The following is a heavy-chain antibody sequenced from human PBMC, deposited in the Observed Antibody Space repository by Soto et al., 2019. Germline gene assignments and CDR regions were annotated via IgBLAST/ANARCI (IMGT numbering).Heavy chain of an antibody. J-gene: IGHJ4*02. CDR3: ARVAPTVTSLTFDY. V-gene: IGHV4-4*02. Sequence: SETLSLTCAVSSGSISSSNWWSWVRQPPGKGLEWIGEIYHSGSTNYNPSLKSRVTISVDKSKNQFSLKLSSVTAADTAVYYCARVAPTVTSLTFDYWGQGTLVTVSS. CDR1: SGSISSSNW. CDR2: IYHSGST. D-gene: IGHD4-17*01.